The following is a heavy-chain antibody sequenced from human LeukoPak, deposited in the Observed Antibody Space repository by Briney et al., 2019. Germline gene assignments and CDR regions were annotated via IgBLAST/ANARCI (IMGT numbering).Heavy chain of an antibody. CDR1: GFTFSTSW. Sequence: QPGGSLRLSCVVSGFTFSTSWMAWVRQASGKGLEWLANINKDGRQTYYVDSVKGRFTISRDNAENSLHLQMNSLRAEDTAVYYCATSLDAPGNYWGQGSLVTVSS. J-gene: IGHJ4*02. V-gene: IGHV3-7*01. CDR3: ATSLDAPGNY. D-gene: IGHD6-13*01. CDR2: INKDGRQT.